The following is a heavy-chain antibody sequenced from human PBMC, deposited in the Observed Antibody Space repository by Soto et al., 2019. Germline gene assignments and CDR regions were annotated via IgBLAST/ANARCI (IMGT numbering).Heavy chain of an antibody. D-gene: IGHD1-26*01. V-gene: IGHV4-59*01. CDR1: GGSISSYY. CDR2: IYYSGRT. CDR3: ASGCIVGAIPFDY. J-gene: IGHJ4*02. Sequence: SETLSLTCTVSGGSISSYYWRWIRQPPGKGLEWIGYIYYSGRTNYNPSLKSRVTISVDTSKNQFSLKLSSVTAADTAVYYCASGCIVGAIPFDYSGQGTLVTVSS.